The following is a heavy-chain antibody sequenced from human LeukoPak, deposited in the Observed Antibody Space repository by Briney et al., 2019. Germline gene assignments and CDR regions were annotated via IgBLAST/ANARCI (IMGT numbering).Heavy chain of an antibody. D-gene: IGHD2-21*02. CDR1: GFTFSSYS. CDR2: ISGSNNTI. V-gene: IGHV3-48*02. Sequence: GGSLRLSCAASGFTFSSYSMNWVRQAPGKGLEWVSYISGSNNTIYYPDSVKGRFTISRDNAKNSLNLQMNSLRDEDTAVYYCARSTYCGGDCYPALGYWGQGTLVTVSP. J-gene: IGHJ4*02. CDR3: ARSTYCGGDCYPALGY.